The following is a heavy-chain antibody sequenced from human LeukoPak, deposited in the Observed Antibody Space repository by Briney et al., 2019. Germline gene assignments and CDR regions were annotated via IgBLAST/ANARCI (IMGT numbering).Heavy chain of an antibody. D-gene: IGHD2-2*01. CDR1: GYSISSGYY. V-gene: IGHV4-38-2*01. CDR3: ARSPARYCSSTSCSFDP. J-gene: IGHJ5*02. Sequence: SETLSLTCAVSGYSISSGYYWGWIRQPPGKGLEWIGSIYHSGSTYYNPSLKSRVTISVDTSKNQFSLKLSSVTAADTAVYYCARSPARYCSSTSCSFDPWGQGTLVTVSS. CDR2: IYHSGST.